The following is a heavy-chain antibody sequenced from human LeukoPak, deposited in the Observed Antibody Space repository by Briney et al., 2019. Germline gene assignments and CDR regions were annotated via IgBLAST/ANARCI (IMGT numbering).Heavy chain of an antibody. Sequence: SETLSLTCTVSGGSMSTYYWSWIRQSPGKGLDWIGHIYYTGTTSYNPSLKSRVSVSIDSSKNQFSLKLDSVTAADTAVYYCARVRAYYYDSRAFDIWGQGTMVTVSS. CDR1: GGSMSTYY. CDR3: ARVRAYYYDSRAFDI. J-gene: IGHJ3*02. V-gene: IGHV4-59*01. D-gene: IGHD3-22*01. CDR2: IYYTGTT.